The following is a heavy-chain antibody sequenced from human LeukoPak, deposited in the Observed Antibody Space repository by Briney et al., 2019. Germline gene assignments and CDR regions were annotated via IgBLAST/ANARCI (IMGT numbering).Heavy chain of an antibody. CDR1: GFPFSSYW. CDR3: ARDSKARSAFDI. CDR2: IKQDGGET. V-gene: IGHV3-7*01. Sequence: GGSLRLSCAASGFPFSSYWMAWVRQAPGKGLGWVASIKQDGGETFYVDSVKGRFTISRDNAKNTLYLQMNSLRAEDTAVYYCARDSKARSAFDIWGQGTMVTVSS. J-gene: IGHJ3*02.